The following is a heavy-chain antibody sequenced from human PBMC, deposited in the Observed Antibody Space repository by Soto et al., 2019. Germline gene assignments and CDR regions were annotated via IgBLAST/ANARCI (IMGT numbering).Heavy chain of an antibody. CDR1: GFTFSSYA. CDR3: ARERYAYARRAYQGVDWYFDL. V-gene: IGHV3-23*01. D-gene: IGHD2-8*01. J-gene: IGHJ2*01. CDR2: ITGSVGRK. Sequence: EVQLLEAGGGLVQPGGSLRLSCAPSGFTFSSYAMNWVRQAPGKGLEWVSAITGSVGRKWYADSVKGRFTISRDNSKNKLYLQRNSLRAEDTALYYCARERYAYARRAYQGVDWYFDLWGRGTLVTVYS.